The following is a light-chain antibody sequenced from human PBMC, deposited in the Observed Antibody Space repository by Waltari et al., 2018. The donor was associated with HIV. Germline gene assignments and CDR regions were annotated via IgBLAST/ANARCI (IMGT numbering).Light chain of an antibody. J-gene: IGKJ1*01. V-gene: IGKV1-39*01. CDR3: QQSYSTLWT. CDR1: QSISTY. Sequence: DIPMTQSPSSLSASVGARVTISCRASQSISTYLNWYQHKPGRAPQLLIYIGNILQGEVPSRFSGSGSGTDFTLSISSLQPEDFGTYYCQQSYSTLWTFGPGTKV. CDR2: IGN.